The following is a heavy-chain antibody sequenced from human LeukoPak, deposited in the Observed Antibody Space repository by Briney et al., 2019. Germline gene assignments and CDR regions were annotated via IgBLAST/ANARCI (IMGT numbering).Heavy chain of an antibody. D-gene: IGHD3-22*01. CDR3: AREGDDSSGYLNWFDP. Sequence: GGSLRLSCAASGFAFSSHWMHWVRQAPGKGLEWVSRINIDGSRARYADSVKGRFTISRDNAKNTLYLQMNSLRVEDTAVYYCAREGDDSSGYLNWFDPGAREPWSPSPQ. CDR1: GFAFSSHW. J-gene: IGHJ5*02. CDR2: INIDGSRA. V-gene: IGHV3-74*01.